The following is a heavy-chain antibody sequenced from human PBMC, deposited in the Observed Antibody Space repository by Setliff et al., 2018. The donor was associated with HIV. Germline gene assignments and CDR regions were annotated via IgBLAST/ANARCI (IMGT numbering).Heavy chain of an antibody. CDR1: GGSISSYY. V-gene: IGHV4-59*01. Sequence: NPSETLSLTCTVSGGSISSYYWSWIRQPPGKGLEWIGYIYYSGSTNYNPSLKSRVTISVDTSKNQFSLKLSSVTAADTAVYYCARASKTEIAVAGTWFDPWGQGTLVTVSS. J-gene: IGHJ5*02. CDR3: ARASKTEIAVAGTWFDP. D-gene: IGHD6-19*01. CDR2: IYYSGST.